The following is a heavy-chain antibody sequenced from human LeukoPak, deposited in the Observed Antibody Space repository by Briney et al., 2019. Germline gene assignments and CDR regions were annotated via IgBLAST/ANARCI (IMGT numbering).Heavy chain of an antibody. CDR3: ATRARPGYYYGMDV. D-gene: IGHD6-6*01. CDR2: IYSGGSGGNT. CDR1: GLTVSNNF. V-gene: IGHV3-53*01. J-gene: IGHJ6*02. Sequence: PGGSLRLSCAASGLTVSNNFMSRARQGPGKGLEWVSIIYSGGSGGNTYYGDSVKGRFTISRDNSKNTLYLQMNSPRAEDTAVYYCATRARPGYYYGMDVWGQGTTVTVPS.